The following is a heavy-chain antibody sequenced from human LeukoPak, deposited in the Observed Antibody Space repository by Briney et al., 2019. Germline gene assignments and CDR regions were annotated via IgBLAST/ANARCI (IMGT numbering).Heavy chain of an antibody. D-gene: IGHD3-9*01. CDR3: ARRRGYFDWLLFFDY. J-gene: IGHJ4*02. CDR1: GGSFSGYY. Sequence: SETLSLTCAVYGGSFSGYYWSWIRQPPGKGLEWIGEINHSGSTNYNPSLKSRVTISVDTSKNQFSLKLSSVTAADTAVYYCARRRGYFDWLLFFDYWGQGTLVTVSS. CDR2: INHSGST. V-gene: IGHV4-34*01.